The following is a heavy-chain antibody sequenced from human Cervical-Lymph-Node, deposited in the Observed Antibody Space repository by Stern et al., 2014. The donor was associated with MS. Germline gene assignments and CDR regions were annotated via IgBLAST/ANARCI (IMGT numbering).Heavy chain of an antibody. CDR1: GYTFTSYW. CDR2: MYPGDSDT. CDR3: ARHLETDFDH. J-gene: IGHJ4*02. V-gene: IGHV5-51*01. Sequence: EVQLLESGAEVKEPGESLKISCQGSGYTFTSYWIAWVRHMPGKGLEWMGMMYPGDSDTRYNQSFEGQVTISADKSTRTAYLQWSSLKASDTAMYFCARHLETDFDHWGQGTLVTVSS.